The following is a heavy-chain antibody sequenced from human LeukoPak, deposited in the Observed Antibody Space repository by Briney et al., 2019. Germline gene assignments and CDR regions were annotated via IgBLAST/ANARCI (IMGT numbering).Heavy chain of an antibody. D-gene: IGHD1-7*01. CDR1: GGSISSGDYY. CDR2: IYYSGST. CDR3: ASITGTTDAFDI. J-gene: IGHJ3*02. V-gene: IGHV4-30-4*08. Sequence: SQTLSLTCTVSGGSISSGDYYWSWIRQPPGKGLEWIGYIYYSGSTYYNPSLKSRVTISVDTSKNQFSLKLSSVTAADTAVYYCASITGTTDAFDIWGQGTMVTVSS.